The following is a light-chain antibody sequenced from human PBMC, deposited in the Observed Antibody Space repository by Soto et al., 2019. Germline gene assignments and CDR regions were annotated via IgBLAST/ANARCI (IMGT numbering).Light chain of an antibody. J-gene: IGKJ1*01. Sequence: DIQMTQSPSSLSASVGDRVTITCRASQSISNYLNWYQQKPGKAPKLLIHAASSMQSGVPSRFRGSGSETDFTLTISSLQPDDSPTYYCQQRFSPLSTFGQGTKVEV. CDR3: QQRFSPLST. V-gene: IGKV1-39*01. CDR2: AAS. CDR1: QSISNY.